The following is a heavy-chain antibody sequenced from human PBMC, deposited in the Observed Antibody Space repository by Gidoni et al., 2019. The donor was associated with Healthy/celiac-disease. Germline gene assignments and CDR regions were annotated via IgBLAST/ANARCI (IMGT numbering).Heavy chain of an antibody. D-gene: IGHD3-3*01. CDR2: IWYDGSNK. CDR3: ARDLIYDFWSGYYYDYYYGMDV. J-gene: IGHJ6*02. Sequence: SGSYGMHWVRQAPGKGLEWVAVIWYDGSNKYYADSVKGRFTISRDNSKNTLYLQMNSLRAEDTAVYYWARDLIYDFWSGYYYDYYYGMDVWGQGTTVTVSS. CDR1: SGSYG. V-gene: IGHV3-33*01.